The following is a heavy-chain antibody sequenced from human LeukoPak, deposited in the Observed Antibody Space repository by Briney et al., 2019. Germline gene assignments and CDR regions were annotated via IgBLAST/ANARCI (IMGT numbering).Heavy chain of an antibody. D-gene: IGHD2-2*01. V-gene: IGHV3-23*01. J-gene: IGHJ4*02. CDR2: ISGTGGST. CDR1: GFDFSSYA. Sequence: PGGSLRLSCAASGFDFSSYAMSWVRQAPGKGLNWVSAISGTGGSTHYADSVKGRFTISRDNSKNTLYLQMNSLRAEDTAVYYCARHYCSTTGCAPLDYWGQGTLVTVSS. CDR3: ARHYCSTTGCAPLDY.